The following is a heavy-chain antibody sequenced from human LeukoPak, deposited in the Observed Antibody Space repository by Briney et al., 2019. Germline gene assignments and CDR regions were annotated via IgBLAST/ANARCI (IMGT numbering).Heavy chain of an antibody. CDR3: AKDHRGFIPMKFDY. CDR2: IKQDGSEK. J-gene: IGHJ4*02. V-gene: IGHV3-7*03. Sequence: GGSLRLSCAASGFTFSSYWMSWVRQAPGKGLEWVANIKQDGSEKYYVDSVKGRFTISRDNAKNTLYLQMNSLRAEDTAVYYCAKDHRGFIPMKFDYWGQGTLVTVSS. D-gene: IGHD3-16*02. CDR1: GFTFSSYW.